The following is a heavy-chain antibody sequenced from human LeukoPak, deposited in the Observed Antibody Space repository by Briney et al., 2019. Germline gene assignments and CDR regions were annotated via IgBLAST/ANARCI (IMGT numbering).Heavy chain of an antibody. J-gene: IGHJ3*02. V-gene: IGHV3-11*05. Sequence: GGSLRLSCAASGFTFSDYYMSWIRQAPGKGLEWVSYISSSSYTNYADSVKGRFTISRDNAKNSLYLQMNSLRAEDTAVYYCARGGIVVVPGDAFDIWGQGTMVTVSS. CDR3: ARGGIVVVPGDAFDI. D-gene: IGHD2-2*01. CDR1: GFTFSDYY. CDR2: ISSSSYT.